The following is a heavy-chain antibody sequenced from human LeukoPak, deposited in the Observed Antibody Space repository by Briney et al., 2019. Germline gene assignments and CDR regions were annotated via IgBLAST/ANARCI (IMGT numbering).Heavy chain of an antibody. D-gene: IGHD2-15*01. CDR1: GYTLTNYG. CDR2: ISGYNGHT. Sequence: GASAKVSCKASGYTLTNYGMSWVRQAPGQGLEWMGWISGYNGHTNYAQKLQGRVTMTTDTSTSTAYMELRSLRSDDTAVYYCARVAPNRRYCSGGTCLNYFDYWGQGTLVTVSS. J-gene: IGHJ4*02. V-gene: IGHV1-18*01. CDR3: ARVAPNRRYCSGGTCLNYFDY.